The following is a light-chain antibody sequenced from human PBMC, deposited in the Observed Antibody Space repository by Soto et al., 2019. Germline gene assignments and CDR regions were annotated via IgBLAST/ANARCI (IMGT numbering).Light chain of an antibody. J-gene: IGKJ1*01. CDR1: QSISSW. CDR3: QQYDSPTWT. Sequence: DIQITQSPSTLSASVGDRVTITCRASQSISSWLAWYQQKPGKAPKLLIYKASSLESGVPSRFSGSGSGTEFTLTISSLQPDDFATYYCQQYDSPTWTLGQGTKVDIK. V-gene: IGKV1-5*03. CDR2: KAS.